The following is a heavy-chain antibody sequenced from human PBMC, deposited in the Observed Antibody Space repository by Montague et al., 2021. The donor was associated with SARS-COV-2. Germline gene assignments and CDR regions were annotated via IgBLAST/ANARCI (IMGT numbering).Heavy chain of an antibody. J-gene: IGHJ5*02. CDR3: ARQGDQLLLEYWFDP. Sequence: SETLSLTCTVSGVAIRRSRSDEDRSRLHSRTGLVWSGSLDYNGSTYYNPSLKSRVTISVDTSKNQFSLKLSSVTAADTAVYYCARQGDQLLLEYWFDPWGQGTLVTVSS. CDR1: GVAIRRSRSD. CDR2: LDYNGST. V-gene: IGHV4-39*01. D-gene: IGHD2-2*01.